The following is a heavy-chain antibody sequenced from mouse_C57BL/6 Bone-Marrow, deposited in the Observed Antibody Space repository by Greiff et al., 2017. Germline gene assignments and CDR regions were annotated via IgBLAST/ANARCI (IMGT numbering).Heavy chain of an antibody. CDR1: GFNIKDAY. CDR2: IDPENGDT. Sequence: EVQLQQSGAELVRPGASVKLSCTASGFNIKDAYMHWVKQRPEQGLEWIGWIDPENGDTEYASKFQGKATITADTSSNPAYLQLSSLTSEDTAVYYCTTPHYYGSSWYFDVWGTGTTVTVSS. J-gene: IGHJ1*03. D-gene: IGHD1-1*01. V-gene: IGHV14-4*01. CDR3: TTPHYYGSSWYFDV.